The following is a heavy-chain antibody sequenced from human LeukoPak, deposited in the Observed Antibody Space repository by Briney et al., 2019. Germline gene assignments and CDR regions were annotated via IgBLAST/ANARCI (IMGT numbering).Heavy chain of an antibody. D-gene: IGHD4-17*01. Sequence: PWASVKVSCKASGYTFTSNDINWVRQAPGQGPEWMGWINPKSGDSGYAQKFRGRVTITRDTSISTAYMELSSLRSGDTAVYYCARHLRTTFDYWGQGTLVTVSS. CDR2: INPKSGDS. V-gene: IGHV1-8*03. CDR3: ARHLRTTFDY. CDR1: GYTFTSND. J-gene: IGHJ4*02.